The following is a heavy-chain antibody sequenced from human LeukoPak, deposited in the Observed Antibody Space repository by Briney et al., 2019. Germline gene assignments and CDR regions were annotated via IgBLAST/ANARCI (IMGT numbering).Heavy chain of an antibody. V-gene: IGHV1-69*01. J-gene: IGHJ4*02. CDR1: GGTFSSYA. D-gene: IGHD6-13*01. CDR2: IIPIFGTA. CDR3: ASVSTIEGIAAAGTLKPYYFDY. Sequence: GSSVKVSCKASGGTFSSYAISWVRQAPGQGLEWMGGIIPIFGTANYAQKFQGRVTITADESTSTAYMELSSLRSEDTAVYYCASVSTIEGIAAAGTLKPYYFDYWGQGTLVTVSS.